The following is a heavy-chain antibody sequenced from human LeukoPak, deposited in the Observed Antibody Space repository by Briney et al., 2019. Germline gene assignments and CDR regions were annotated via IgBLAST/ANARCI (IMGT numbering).Heavy chain of an antibody. Sequence: GGSLRLSCAASGFTFSSYSMNWVRQAPGKGLEWGSYISGSSSTIYYADSVKGRFTISRDNGKNTLYLQMNSPRAEDTAVYYCARGSTYYDSSGQVPFDYWGQGTLVTVSS. J-gene: IGHJ4*02. CDR3: ARGSTYYDSSGQVPFDY. CDR2: ISGSSSTI. CDR1: GFTFSSYS. V-gene: IGHV3-48*01. D-gene: IGHD3-22*01.